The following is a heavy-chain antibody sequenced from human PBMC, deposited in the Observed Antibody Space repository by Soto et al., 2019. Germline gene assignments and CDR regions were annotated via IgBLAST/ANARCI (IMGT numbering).Heavy chain of an antibody. D-gene: IGHD3-10*01. CDR3: ARQAARSYSGSGGELDP. CDR1: GGSFSTNRYY. CDR2: IYYSGTP. Sequence: QLQLQESGPGLVKPSESLSLTCTVSGGSFSTNRYYWGWIRQPPGKGLEWIGSIYYSGTPYYNPSLTSRVTMSADMSKNQFSLKLSSVTAADTAVYYCARQAARSYSGSGGELDPWGQGTLVTVSS. J-gene: IGHJ5*02. V-gene: IGHV4-39*01.